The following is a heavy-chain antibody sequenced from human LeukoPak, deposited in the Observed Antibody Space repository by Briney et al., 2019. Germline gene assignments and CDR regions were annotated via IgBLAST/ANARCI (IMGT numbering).Heavy chain of an antibody. J-gene: IGHJ4*02. CDR1: GFTFSSYG. D-gene: IGHD3-22*01. Sequence: PGRSLRLSSAASGFTFSSYGMHWVRQAPGKGLEWVAVIWYDGSNKYYADSVKGRFTISRDNSKNTLYLQMNSLRAEDTAVYYCARDIYYDSSGYYTYWGQGTLVTVSS. V-gene: IGHV3-33*01. CDR3: ARDIYYDSSGYYTY. CDR2: IWYDGSNK.